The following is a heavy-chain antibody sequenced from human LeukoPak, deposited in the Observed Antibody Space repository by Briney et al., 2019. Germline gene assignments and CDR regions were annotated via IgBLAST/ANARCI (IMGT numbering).Heavy chain of an antibody. CDR1: GFTFSSYW. CDR3: ARDYATSGYDLHDY. J-gene: IGHJ4*02. CDR2: IKQDKSEE. D-gene: IGHD3-22*01. Sequence: GGSLRLSCAASGFTFSSYWMTCLRQAPGKGLEWVANIKQDKSEEHYVDSVKGRFTISRDNAKNSLYLQMNSLRDEDTAVYYCARDYATSGYDLHDYWGQGTLVTVSS. V-gene: IGHV3-7*01.